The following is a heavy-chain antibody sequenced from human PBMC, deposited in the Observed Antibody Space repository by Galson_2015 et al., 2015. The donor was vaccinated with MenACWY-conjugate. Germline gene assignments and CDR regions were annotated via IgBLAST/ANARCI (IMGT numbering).Heavy chain of an antibody. V-gene: IGHV3-66*03. CDR3: ARDRVTGYNGYEPACFDD. D-gene: IGHD5-12*01. CDR2: IYANSGT. J-gene: IGHJ4*02. CDR1: GFIINNNY. Sequence: SLRLSCAASGFIINNNYMSWVRQAPGKGLEWVSLIYANSGTYYADSVTGRFTISRDVSKNTLFLQMNSLRPEDTAVYYCARDRVTGYNGYEPACFDDWGQGTLVTVSP.